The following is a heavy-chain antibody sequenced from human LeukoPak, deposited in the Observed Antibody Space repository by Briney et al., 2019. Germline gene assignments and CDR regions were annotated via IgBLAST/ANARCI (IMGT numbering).Heavy chain of an antibody. J-gene: IGHJ6*03. Sequence: SETLSLTCAVYGGSFSGYYWSWIRQPPGKGLEWIGEINHSGSTNYNPSLKSRVTISVDTSKNQFSLKLSSVTAADTAVYYCAREGRNYDFRCGYYNRDYYYYMDVWGKGTTVTVSS. CDR1: GGSFSGYY. D-gene: IGHD3-3*01. CDR2: INHSGST. V-gene: IGHV4-34*01. CDR3: AREGRNYDFRCGYYNRDYYYYMDV.